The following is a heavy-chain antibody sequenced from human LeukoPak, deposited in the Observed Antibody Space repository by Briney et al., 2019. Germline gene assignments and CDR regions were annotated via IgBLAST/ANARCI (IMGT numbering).Heavy chain of an antibody. Sequence: SETLSLTCTVSFGSISGYYWNWIRQPPGKGLEWIGYIYYSGSTNYNPSLKSRVTISVDTSKNQFPLKLSSVTAADTAVYYCARATTYYDILTGLNYWGQGTLVTVSS. CDR3: ARATTYYDILTGLNY. J-gene: IGHJ4*02. CDR2: IYYSGST. D-gene: IGHD3-9*01. CDR1: FGSISGYY. V-gene: IGHV4-59*01.